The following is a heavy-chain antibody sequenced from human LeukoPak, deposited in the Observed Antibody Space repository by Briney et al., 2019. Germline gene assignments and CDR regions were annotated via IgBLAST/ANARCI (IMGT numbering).Heavy chain of an antibody. J-gene: IGHJ4*02. CDR3: ARDGGSYLQPTDY. V-gene: IGHV3-23*01. CDR2: ITGSGDST. D-gene: IGHD1-26*01. Sequence: GGSLRLSCAASGFTFTTYAMSWVRQTPGKGLEWVSSITGSGDSTYYADSVKGRFTISRDNSKNTLYLQIDSLRAEDTAVYHCARDGGSYLQPTDYWGQGTLVTVSS. CDR1: GFTFTTYA.